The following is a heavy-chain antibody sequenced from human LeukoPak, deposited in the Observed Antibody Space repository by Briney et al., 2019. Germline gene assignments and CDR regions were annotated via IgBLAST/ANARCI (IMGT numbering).Heavy chain of an antibody. CDR1: VGSINSYN. D-gene: IGHD6-13*01. V-gene: IGHV4-59*01. CDR3: ARAHTSSWYMDY. Sequence: KPSETLSLTCSVSVGSINSYNWSWIPQPPGKGRGWIEYIYSSGSTYYNPSHKSRVTISVDTSENQLSLMLNSVTAADTALYYCARAHTSSWYMDYWGQGTLVTVSS. CDR2: IYSSGST. J-gene: IGHJ4*02.